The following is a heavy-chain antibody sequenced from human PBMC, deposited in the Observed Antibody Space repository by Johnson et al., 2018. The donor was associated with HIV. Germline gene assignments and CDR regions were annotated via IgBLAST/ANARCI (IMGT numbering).Heavy chain of an antibody. J-gene: IGHJ3*02. CDR1: GFTFEDYG. D-gene: IGHD7-27*01. Sequence: MLLVESGGGLVQPGGSLRLSCAASGFTFEDYGMSWVREAPGKGLECVSGINWNGGSTGYVDSVKGRFTISRDNAKNSLYLQMNSLRAEDTAVYYCASELGIRLDAFDIWGQGTMVTVSS. CDR2: INWNGGST. CDR3: ASELGIRLDAFDI. V-gene: IGHV3-20*04.